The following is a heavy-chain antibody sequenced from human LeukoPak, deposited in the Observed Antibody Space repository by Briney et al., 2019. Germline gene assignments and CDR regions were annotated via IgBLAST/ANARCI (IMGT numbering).Heavy chain of an antibody. CDR2: ISTSSSYI. CDR3: AREYGGFDY. CDR1: GFIFSSYS. D-gene: IGHD4-23*01. J-gene: IGHJ4*02. V-gene: IGHV3-21*01. Sequence: GGSLRLSCAAPGFIFSSYSMNWVRQAPGKGLEWVSSISTSSSYIDYADSVKGRFTISRDNAKNSLYLQMNRLRAEDTAVYYCAREYGGFDYWGQGTLVTVSS.